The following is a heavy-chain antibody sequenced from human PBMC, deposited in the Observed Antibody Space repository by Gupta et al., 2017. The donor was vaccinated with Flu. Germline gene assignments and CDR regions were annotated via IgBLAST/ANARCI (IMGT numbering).Heavy chain of an antibody. CDR2: IYYSGST. J-gene: IGHJ6*02. Sequence: QVQLPESGPGLVKPSETLSLTCTVPGGSISSYSWSWIRQPPGKGLEWIGYIYYSGSTNYNPSLKSRVTISVDTSKNQFSLKLSSVTAADTAVYYCARDQNNPGSRINAGNYGMDAWGQGTTVTVSS. D-gene: IGHD2-15*01. V-gene: IGHV4-59*01. CDR3: ARDQNNPGSRINAGNYGMDA. CDR1: GGSISSYS.